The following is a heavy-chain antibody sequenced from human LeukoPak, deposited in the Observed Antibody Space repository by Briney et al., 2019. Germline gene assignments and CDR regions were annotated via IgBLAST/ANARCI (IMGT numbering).Heavy chain of an antibody. CDR1: GFTFSSYA. CDR2: ISGSGGST. D-gene: IGHD3-9*01. J-gene: IGHJ4*02. V-gene: IGHV3-23*01. CDR3: ARGPWYYDILTGYFGFDY. Sequence: PGGSLRLSCAASGFTFSSYAMSWVRQAPGKGPEWVSAISGSGGSTYYADSVKGRFTISRDNSKNTLYLQMNSLRAEDTAVYYCARGPWYYDILTGYFGFDYWGQGTLVTVSS.